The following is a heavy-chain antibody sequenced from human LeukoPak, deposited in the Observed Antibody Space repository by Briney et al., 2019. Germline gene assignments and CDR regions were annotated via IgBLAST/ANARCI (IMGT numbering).Heavy chain of an antibody. Sequence: PSETLSLTCTVFGGSISSYYWSWIRQPPGKGLEWIGYIYYSGSTYYNPSLKSRVTISVDTSKNQFSLKLSSVTAADTAVYYCASQSPGYSSGWSDYYMDVWGKGTTVTVSS. CDR3: ASQSPGYSSGWSDYYMDV. D-gene: IGHD6-19*01. CDR2: IYYSGST. J-gene: IGHJ6*03. V-gene: IGHV4-59*08. CDR1: GGSISSYY.